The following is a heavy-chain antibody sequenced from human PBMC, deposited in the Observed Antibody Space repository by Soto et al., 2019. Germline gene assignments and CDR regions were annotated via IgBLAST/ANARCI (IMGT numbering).Heavy chain of an antibody. CDR3: ARDLRSSDP. CDR1: GFTFSSQS. V-gene: IGHV3-48*02. D-gene: IGHD6-13*01. CDR2: ISPSSSTI. J-gene: IGHJ5*02. Sequence: VGSLRLSCAASGFTFSSQSMNWVRQAPGKGLEWVSFISPSSSTIYYAGPVKGRFSISRDNAKNSLYLQMNSLRDEDTAMYYCARDLRSSDPWGQGTLVTVSS.